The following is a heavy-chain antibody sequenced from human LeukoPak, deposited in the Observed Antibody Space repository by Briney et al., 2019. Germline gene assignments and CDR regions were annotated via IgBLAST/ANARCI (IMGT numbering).Heavy chain of an antibody. J-gene: IGHJ2*01. CDR2: ISSSGVYI. CDR3: ARNGILAGTDWYFDL. D-gene: IGHD6-19*01. Sequence: GGSLRLSCAASGFTFSIYSMNWVRQAPGKGLEWVSSISSSGVYIYYADSVKGRFTISGDNAKNSLYLQMNSLRAEDTALYYCARNGILAGTDWYFDLWGRGTLVTVSS. V-gene: IGHV3-21*01. CDR1: GFTFSIYS.